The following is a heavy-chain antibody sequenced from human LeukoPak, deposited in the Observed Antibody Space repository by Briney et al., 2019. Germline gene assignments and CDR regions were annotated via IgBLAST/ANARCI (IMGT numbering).Heavy chain of an antibody. D-gene: IGHD5-18*01. J-gene: IGHJ4*01. CDR2: ISYDSQNR. CDR1: GFTFNNYA. Sequence: GGSLRLSCAASGFTFNNYAMNWVRQVPGKGLEWVALISYDSQNRNYADSVRGRFTVSRDDSRNTLYLQMDNLRGEDTAVYHCAKDGYSYAYSYFDSWGHGTLVTVSS. CDR3: AKDGYSYAYSYFDS. V-gene: IGHV3-30*18.